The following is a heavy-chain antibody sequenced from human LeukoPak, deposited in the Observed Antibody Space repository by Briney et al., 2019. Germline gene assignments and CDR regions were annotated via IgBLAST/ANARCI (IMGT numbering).Heavy chain of an antibody. J-gene: IGHJ4*02. CDR3: ATDRYYGPIDY. D-gene: IGHD4-17*01. CDR2: IGSSGSVT. V-gene: IGHV3-23*01. Sequence: GGSLRLSCAASEFTFSSSAMSWVRQAPGRGQEWVSTIGSSGSVTYYADSVKGRFTISRDNSKSTLYLQMNSLRAEDTAVYYCATDRYYGPIDYWGQGTLVTVSS. CDR1: EFTFSSSA.